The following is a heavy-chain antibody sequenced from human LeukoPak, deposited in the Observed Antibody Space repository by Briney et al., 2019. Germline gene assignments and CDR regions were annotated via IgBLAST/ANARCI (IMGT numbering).Heavy chain of an antibody. CDR2: ISYDGSNK. CDR3: AKWEGYCSGGSCYGRFDY. CDR1: GFTFSSYG. V-gene: IGHV3-30*18. J-gene: IGHJ4*02. D-gene: IGHD2-15*01. Sequence: GGSLRLSCAASGFTFSSYGMHWVRQAPGKGLEWVAVISYDGSNKYYADSVKGRFTISRDNSKSTLYLQMNSLRAEDTAVYYCAKWEGYCSGGSCYGRFDYWGQGTLVTVSS.